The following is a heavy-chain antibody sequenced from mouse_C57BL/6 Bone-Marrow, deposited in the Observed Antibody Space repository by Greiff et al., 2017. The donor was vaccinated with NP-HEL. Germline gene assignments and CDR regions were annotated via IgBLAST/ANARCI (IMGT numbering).Heavy chain of an antibody. V-gene: IGHV14-1*01. Sequence: VQLQQSGAELVRPGASVKLSCTASGFNIKDYYMHWVKQRPEQGLEWIGRIDPEDGDTEYAPTFQGKATMPADNSSNTAYLPLSSLTSEATAIYYCTTDDGYYAGLCWYFDDWGTGTTVTVSS. CDR1: GFNIKDYY. CDR3: TTDDGYYAGLCWYFDD. CDR2: IDPEDGDT. D-gene: IGHD2-3*01. J-gene: IGHJ1*03.